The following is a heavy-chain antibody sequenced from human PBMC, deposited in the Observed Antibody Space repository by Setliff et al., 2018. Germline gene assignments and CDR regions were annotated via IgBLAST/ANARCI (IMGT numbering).Heavy chain of an antibody. D-gene: IGHD2-15*01. J-gene: IGHJ4*02. Sequence: SETLSLTCTVSGGSISSHYWSWIRQPPGKGLEWIGTVYHSGSTYYNPSLKSRVTVSLDTSNNQFSLKLSSVAATDTAVYYCVRVRVVVAATFDYWGQGTMVTVSS. CDR1: GGSISSHY. CDR3: VRVRVVVAATFDY. CDR2: VYHSGST. V-gene: IGHV4-4*08.